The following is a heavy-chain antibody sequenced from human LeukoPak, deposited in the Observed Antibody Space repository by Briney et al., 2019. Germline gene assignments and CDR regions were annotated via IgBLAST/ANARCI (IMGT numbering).Heavy chain of an antibody. CDR3: ANLGTGTTTWD. V-gene: IGHV3-30*02. CDR1: GFTFSSYG. J-gene: IGHJ4*02. Sequence: GGSLRLSCAASGFTFSSYGMHWVRQAPGKGLEWVAVIWYDGSNKYYADSVKGRFTISRDNSKNTLYLQMNSLRAEDTAVYYCANLGTGTTTWDWGQGTLVTVSS. D-gene: IGHD1-7*01. CDR2: IWYDGSNK.